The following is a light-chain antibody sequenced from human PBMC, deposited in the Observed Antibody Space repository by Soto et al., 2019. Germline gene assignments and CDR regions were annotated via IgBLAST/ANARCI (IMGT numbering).Light chain of an antibody. CDR1: SSNIGAGYD. V-gene: IGLV1-40*01. Sequence: QSVLPQPPSLSGAPGQRVTISCTGSSSNIGAGYDVHWYQQLPGTAPKLLIYGNSNRPSGVPDRFSGSKSGTSASLAITGLQAEDEADYYCQSYDSSLSHVFGTGTKVTVL. CDR2: GNS. CDR3: QSYDSSLSHV. J-gene: IGLJ1*01.